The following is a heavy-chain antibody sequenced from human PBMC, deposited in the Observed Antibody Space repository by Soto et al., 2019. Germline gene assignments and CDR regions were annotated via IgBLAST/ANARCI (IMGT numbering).Heavy chain of an antibody. Sequence: QVQLQESGPGLVKPSQTLSLTCTVSGGSISSGDYYWSWIRQPPGKGLEWIGYIYYSGSTYYNPSLQSRVTLSVDTSQTQFPLKLGSVTAADTAVYYCARVGGFGSTTIDSWGRGTLVTVSS. CDR1: GGSISSGDYY. J-gene: IGHJ4*02. D-gene: IGHD3-10*01. CDR3: ARVGGFGSTTIDS. CDR2: IYYSGST. V-gene: IGHV4-30-4*01.